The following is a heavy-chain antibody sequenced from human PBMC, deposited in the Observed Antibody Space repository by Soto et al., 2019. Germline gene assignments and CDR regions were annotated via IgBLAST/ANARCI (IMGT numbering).Heavy chain of an antibody. D-gene: IGHD3-16*01. J-gene: IGHJ5*02. CDR2: IYYSGST. V-gene: IGHV4-59*01. CDR1: GGSISSYY. Sequence: SETLSLTCTVSGGSISSYYWSWIRQPPGKGLEWIGYIYYSGSTNYNPSLKSRVTISLDSPKNQFSLRLTSVTAADTAVYYCARDRGGITVSSKPLGEWFDPWGQGTLVTVSS. CDR3: ARDRGGITVSSKPLGEWFDP.